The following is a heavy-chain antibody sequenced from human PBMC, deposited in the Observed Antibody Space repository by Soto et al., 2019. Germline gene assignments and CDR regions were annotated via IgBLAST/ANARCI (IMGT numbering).Heavy chain of an antibody. V-gene: IGHV4-39*01. CDR3: ARVGIAAAGYYYYYGMEV. CDR2: IYYSGST. D-gene: IGHD6-13*01. CDR1: GGSISSSSYY. J-gene: IGHJ6*02. Sequence: SETLSLTCTVSGGSISSSSYYWGWIRQPPGKGLEWIGSIYYSGSTYYNPSLKSRVTISVDTSKNQFSLKLSSVTAADTAVYYCARVGIAAAGYYYYYGMEVWGQGTTVTVSS.